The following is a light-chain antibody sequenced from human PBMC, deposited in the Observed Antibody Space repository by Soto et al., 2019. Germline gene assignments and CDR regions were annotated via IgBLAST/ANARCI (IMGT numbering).Light chain of an antibody. CDR1: QSLSNY. CDR3: QERYITPWT. Sequence: DIQMTQSPSSLSASVGDRVTITCRASQSLSNYLNWYQQKPGKALKLLIYAAASLQSGVPSRFSGSGSGTDFTLTISRLQPEDFATYYCQERYITPWTFGQGTKVDIK. V-gene: IGKV1-39*01. CDR2: AAA. J-gene: IGKJ1*01.